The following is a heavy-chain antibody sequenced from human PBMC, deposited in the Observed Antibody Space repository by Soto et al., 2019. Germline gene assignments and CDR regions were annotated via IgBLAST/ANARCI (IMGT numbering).Heavy chain of an antibody. CDR3: ARDGKVSGSATHWFDP. V-gene: IGHV4-59*01. J-gene: IGHJ5*01. D-gene: IGHD1-26*01. CDR1: GGSISNYY. CDR2: IFYSGST. Sequence: SETLSLTCTVSGGSISNYYWSWIRQPPGKGLEWIGCIFYSGSTNYSPSLRSRVTISVDTSKNQFSLELSSVTAADTAVYYCARDGKVSGSATHWFDPWGQGTMVTVSS.